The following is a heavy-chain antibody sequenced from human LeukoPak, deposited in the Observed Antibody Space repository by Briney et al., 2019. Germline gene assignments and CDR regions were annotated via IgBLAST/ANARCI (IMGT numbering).Heavy chain of an antibody. CDR3: ARWTTNFDY. J-gene: IGHJ4*02. CDR2: ISGSGGST. CDR1: GFTFSSYA. V-gene: IGHV3-23*01. Sequence: GGSLRLSCAASGFTFSSYAMTWVRQAPGKGLEWVSHISGSGGSTYYADPVKGRFTISRDNSENTVYLQMNSLRAEDTAVYYCARWTTNFDYWGQGTLVTVSS. D-gene: IGHD4-17*01.